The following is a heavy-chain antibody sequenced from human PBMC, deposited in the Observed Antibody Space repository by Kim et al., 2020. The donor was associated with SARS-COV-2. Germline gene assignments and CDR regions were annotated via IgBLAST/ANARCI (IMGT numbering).Heavy chain of an antibody. Sequence: SVKGPFAISRDNSKNTLYLQMHSLRAEDTAVYYCAKDLTLVYYYDSSGYYWGQGTLVTVSS. V-gene: IGHV3-23*01. CDR3: AKDLTLVYYYDSSGYY. J-gene: IGHJ4*02. D-gene: IGHD3-22*01.